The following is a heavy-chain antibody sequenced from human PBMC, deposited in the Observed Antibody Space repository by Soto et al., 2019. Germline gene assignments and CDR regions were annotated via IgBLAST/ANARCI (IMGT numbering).Heavy chain of an antibody. J-gene: IGHJ4*02. CDR2: ISGSDDST. CDR1: GFPFTGYA. CDR3: AKRSSSSTFDY. V-gene: IGHV3-23*01. D-gene: IGHD6-6*01. Sequence: EVQLLESGGGLVQPGESRSLPCAPSGFPFTGYARTGAPRAQGRGLEWVSVISGSDDSTYYADSVKGRFTISRDNSKNTLYLQMNSLRAEDTAVYYCAKRSSSSTFDYWGQGTLVTVSS.